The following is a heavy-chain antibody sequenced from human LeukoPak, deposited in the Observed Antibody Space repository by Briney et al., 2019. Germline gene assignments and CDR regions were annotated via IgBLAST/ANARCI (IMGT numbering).Heavy chain of an antibody. CDR3: ARDAYGSIDY. CDR1: GFTVSSNY. J-gene: IGHJ4*02. CDR2: IYSGGST. D-gene: IGHD3-10*01. V-gene: IGHV3-66*01. Sequence: PGGSLRLSCAASGFTVSSNYMSWVRQAPGKGLEWVSVIYSGGSTYYADSVKGRFTVSRDNSKNTLYLQMNSLRAEDTAVYYCARDAYGSIDYWGQGTLVTVSS.